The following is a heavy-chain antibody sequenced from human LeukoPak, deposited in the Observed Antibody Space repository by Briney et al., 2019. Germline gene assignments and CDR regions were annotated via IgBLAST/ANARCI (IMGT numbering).Heavy chain of an antibody. CDR3: ARDRVVSGRFGEVAS. D-gene: IGHD3-10*01. V-gene: IGHV3-21*01. Sequence: GGSLRLSCAASGFTFSSYSMNWVRQAPGKGLEWVSFISSSSTYIYYADSVKGRFTISRDDAKTSLYLQMSSLRADDTAVYYCARDRVVSGRFGEVASWGQGTLVTVSS. CDR2: ISSSSTYI. J-gene: IGHJ5*01. CDR1: GFTFSSYS.